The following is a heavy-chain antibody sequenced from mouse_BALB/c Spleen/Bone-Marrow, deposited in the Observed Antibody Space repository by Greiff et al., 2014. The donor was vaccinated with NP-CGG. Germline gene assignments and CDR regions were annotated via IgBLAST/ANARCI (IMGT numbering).Heavy chain of an antibody. D-gene: IGHD1-1*01. Sequence: EVKLMESGVELVKPGASVKLSCTASGFNIKDTYMHWVKQRPEQGLEWIGRIDPANGNTKYDPKFQGKATITADTSSNTAYLQLSSLTSEDTAVYYCAIYYYGSSGFAYWGQGTLVTVSA. V-gene: IGHV14-3*02. CDR2: IDPANGNT. CDR1: GFNIKDTY. CDR3: AIYYYGSSGFAY. J-gene: IGHJ3*01.